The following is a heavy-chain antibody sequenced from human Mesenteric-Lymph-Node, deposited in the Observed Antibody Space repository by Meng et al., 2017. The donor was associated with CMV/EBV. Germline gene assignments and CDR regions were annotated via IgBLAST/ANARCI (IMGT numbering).Heavy chain of an antibody. CDR2: IRSKAYGGTT. Sequence: GGSLRLSCTTSGSTFGDHGMSWVRQAPGKGLEWVGFIRSKAYGGTTKHAASVEGRFTISRDNYKSIAYLQMNSLKIEDTAVYYCARVAATGRGVYHYYAMDVWGQGTTVTVSS. D-gene: IGHD6-13*01. V-gene: IGHV3-49*04. J-gene: IGHJ6*02. CDR1: GSTFGDHG. CDR3: ARVAATGRGVYHYYAMDV.